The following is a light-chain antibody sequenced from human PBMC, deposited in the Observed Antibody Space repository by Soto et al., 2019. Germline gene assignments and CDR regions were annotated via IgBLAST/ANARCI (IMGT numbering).Light chain of an antibody. J-gene: IGLJ1*01. Sequence: QSALTQPASVSGSPGQSITISYTGTISDFVVYNYVSWYQQHPGKAPKIILYGVSNRPSGVSNRFSGSKSGNTASLTISGLQAEDEADYYCSSHTTTSSALQVFGTGTKVTVL. V-gene: IGLV2-14*01. CDR2: GVS. CDR1: ISDFVVYNY. CDR3: SSHTTTSSALQV.